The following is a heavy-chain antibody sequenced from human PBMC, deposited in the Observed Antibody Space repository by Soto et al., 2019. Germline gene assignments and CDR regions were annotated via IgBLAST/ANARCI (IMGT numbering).Heavy chain of an antibody. D-gene: IGHD2-21*02. J-gene: IGHJ5*02. CDR2: IYYSGST. CDR1: GGSISSGDYY. CDR3: ARATQGQYGGNSYNWFDP. Sequence: SETLSLTCTVSGGSISSGDYYWSWIRQPPGKGLEWIGYIYYSGSTYYNPSLKSRVTISVDTSKNQFSLKLSSVTAADTAVYYFARATQGQYGGNSYNWFDPWGQGTLVTVSS. V-gene: IGHV4-30-4*01.